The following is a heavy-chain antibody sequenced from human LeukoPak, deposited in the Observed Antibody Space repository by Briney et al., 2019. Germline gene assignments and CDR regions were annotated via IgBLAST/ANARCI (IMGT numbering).Heavy chain of an antibody. J-gene: IGHJ6*03. CDR2: INPNSGGT. V-gene: IGHV1-2*06. CDR1: GYTFTNYG. D-gene: IGHD3-3*01. CDR3: ARDPRVDYDFWSRAERYYYYYYMDV. Sequence: ASMKVSCKTSGYTFTNYGITWVRQAPGQGLEWMGRINPNSGGTNYAQKFQGRVTMTRDTSISTAYMELSRLRSADTAVYYCARDPRVDYDFWSRAERYYYYYYMDVWGKGTTVTVSS.